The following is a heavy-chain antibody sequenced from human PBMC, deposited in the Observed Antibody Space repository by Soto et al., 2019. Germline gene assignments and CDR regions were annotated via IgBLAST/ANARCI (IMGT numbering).Heavy chain of an antibody. D-gene: IGHD3-3*01. CDR1: GFTFSSYS. V-gene: IGHV3-21*01. J-gene: IGHJ4*02. CDR2: ISSSSSYI. CDR3: ARDRSTIFGVVTIFDY. Sequence: PGGSLRLSCAASGFTFSSYSMNWVRQAPGKGLEWVSSISSSSSYIYYADSVKGRFTISRDNAKNSLYLQMNSLRAEDTAVYYCARDRSTIFGVVTIFDYWGQGTLVTVSS.